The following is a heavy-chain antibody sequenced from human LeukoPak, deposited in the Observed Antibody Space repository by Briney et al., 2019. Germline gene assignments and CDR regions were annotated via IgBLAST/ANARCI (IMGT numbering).Heavy chain of an antibody. CDR1: GFAFSVYA. D-gene: IGHD6-19*01. J-gene: IGHJ5*01. CDR3: AKPISGGLAVTAGWFHP. Sequence: GGSLRLSCTASGFAFSVYAMSWLRQPPGKGLEWVSTINANSGTTSYAASVRGRFTISRDNSKNTLYLQLNTLRADDTATYYCAKPISGGLAVTAGWFHPWGQGTLVVVSS. CDR2: INANSGTT. V-gene: IGHV3-23*01.